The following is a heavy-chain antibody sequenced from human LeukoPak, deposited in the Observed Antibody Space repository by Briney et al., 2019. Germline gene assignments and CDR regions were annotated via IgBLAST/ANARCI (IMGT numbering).Heavy chain of an antibody. J-gene: IGHJ6*03. CDR3: ARQGRYYYYYMDV. V-gene: IGHV4-59*08. Sequence: SETLSLTCTVSGGSITSYYWSWIRQPPGKGLEWIGYIYYSGSTNYNPSLKSRVTISVDTSKNQFSLKLSSVTAADTAVYYCARQGRYYYYYMDVWGKGTTVTVSS. CDR1: GGSITSYY. CDR2: IYYSGST.